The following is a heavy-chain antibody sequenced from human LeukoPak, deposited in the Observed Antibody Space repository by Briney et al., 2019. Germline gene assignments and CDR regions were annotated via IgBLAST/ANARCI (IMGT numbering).Heavy chain of an antibody. V-gene: IGHV4-34*01. D-gene: IGHD5-18*01. J-gene: IGHJ4*02. CDR2: INHSGGT. CDR1: GGSFSGYY. CDR3: ARGLDPSYGYVRFGPMRDY. Sequence: PSETLSLTCAVYGGSFSGYYWSWIRQPPGKGLEWIGEINHSGGTNYNPSLKSRVTISVDTSKNQFSLKLSSVTAADTAVYYCARGLDPSYGYVRFGPMRDYWGQGTLVTVSS.